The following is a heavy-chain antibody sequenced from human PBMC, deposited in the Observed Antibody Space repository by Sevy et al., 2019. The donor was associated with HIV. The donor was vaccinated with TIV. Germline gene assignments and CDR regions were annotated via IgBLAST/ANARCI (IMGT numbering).Heavy chain of an antibody. D-gene: IGHD6-13*01. J-gene: IGHJ6*02. CDR1: GFTVRSVY. CDR3: TRDQNQAARAGYYYYGMDV. Sequence: QLGGSLRLSCAASGFTVRSVYMSWVRQAPGKGLEWVSVVYSGDTTYYADSVKGRFTVSRDTSKNALYLEMDNLRAEDTAVYYCTRDQNQAARAGYYYYGMDVWGQGTTVTVSS. V-gene: IGHV3-66*01. CDR2: VYSGDTT.